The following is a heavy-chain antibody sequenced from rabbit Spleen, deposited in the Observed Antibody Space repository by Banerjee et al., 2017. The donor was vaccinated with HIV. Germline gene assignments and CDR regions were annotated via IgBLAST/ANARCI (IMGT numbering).Heavy chain of an antibody. J-gene: IGHJ4*01. V-gene: IGHV1S40*01. Sequence: QSLEESGGDLVKPGASLTLTCTTSGFSFSAYYHMCWVRQAPGKGLEWIACIYAGGGGGTYYASWAKGRFTITRSTSLNTVTLQLTSLTAADTATYFCARSEYNDATYWSLWGPGTLVTVS. CDR3: ARSEYNDATYWSL. CDR2: IYAGGGGGT. D-gene: IGHD6-1*01. CDR1: GFSFSAYYH.